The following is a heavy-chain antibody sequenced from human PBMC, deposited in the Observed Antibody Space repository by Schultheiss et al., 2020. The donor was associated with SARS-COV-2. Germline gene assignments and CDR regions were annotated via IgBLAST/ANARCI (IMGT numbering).Heavy chain of an antibody. Sequence: SETLSLTCAVYGGSFSGYYWSWIRQPPGKGLEWIGYIYYSGSTNYNPSLKSRVTISVDTSKNHFSLKLSSVTAADTALYYCARDRGVWAFDIWGQGTMVTVSS. CDR3: ARDRGVWAFDI. CDR2: IYYSGST. CDR1: GGSFSGYY. V-gene: IGHV4-59*01. J-gene: IGHJ3*02.